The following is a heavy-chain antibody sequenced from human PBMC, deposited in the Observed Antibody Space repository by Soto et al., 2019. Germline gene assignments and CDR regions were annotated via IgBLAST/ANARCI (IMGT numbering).Heavy chain of an antibody. V-gene: IGHV3-7*03. D-gene: IGHD6-13*01. CDR2: IKQDGSEQ. CDR1: GFMLSNHW. J-gene: IGHJ4*02. CDR3: TTLSSTWPTGGDF. Sequence: EVQLVESGGGLVQPGGSLRLSCVASGFMLSNHWMSWVRQAPGKGLEWVANIKQDGSEQYYVDSVKGRFTISRDNAKNSLYLQMNSLRGDDTAVYYCTTLSSTWPTGGDFWGQGTLVTVSS.